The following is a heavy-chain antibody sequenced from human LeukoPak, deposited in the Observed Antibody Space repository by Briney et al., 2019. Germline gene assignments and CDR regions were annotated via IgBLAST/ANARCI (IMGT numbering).Heavy chain of an antibody. Sequence: GGSLTLSCPASGFTLSRNYMSWVRQAPAKGLAWVSVSYSGCSTYYADSVKGRFTISRDNSKNTLYLQMNNLRAEDTAVYYCAREFYGIAAAGSLNYYYMDVWGKGTTVTISS. D-gene: IGHD6-13*01. J-gene: IGHJ6*03. CDR3: AREFYGIAAAGSLNYYYMDV. V-gene: IGHV3-66*01. CDR2: SYSGCST. CDR1: GFTLSRNY.